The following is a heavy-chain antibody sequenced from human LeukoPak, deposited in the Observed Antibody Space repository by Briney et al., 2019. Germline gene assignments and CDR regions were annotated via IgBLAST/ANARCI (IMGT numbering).Heavy chain of an antibody. CDR3: ARLKYYFDY. D-gene: IGHD3-16*01. Sequence: SETLSLTCTVSGGSISSYYWSWIRQPPGKGLEWIGYIYYSGSTNYNPSLKSRVTVSVDASKNQFSLKLSSVTAADTAVYYCARLKYYFDYWGQGTLVTVSS. J-gene: IGHJ4*02. CDR2: IYYSGST. V-gene: IGHV4-59*08. CDR1: GGSISSYY.